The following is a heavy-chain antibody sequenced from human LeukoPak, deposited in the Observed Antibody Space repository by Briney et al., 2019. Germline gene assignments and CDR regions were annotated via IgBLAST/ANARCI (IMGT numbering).Heavy chain of an antibody. J-gene: IGHJ4*02. CDR2: INTDGSST. V-gene: IGHV3-74*01. Sequence: GGSLRLSCAASGSTFSSYWMHWVRQAPGKGLVWVSRINTDGSSTSYADSVKGRFTISRDNAKNTLYLQMNSLRAEDTAVYYCARDFYGVLIDYWGQGTLVTVSS. CDR3: ARDFYGVLIDY. CDR1: GSTFSSYW. D-gene: IGHD4-17*01.